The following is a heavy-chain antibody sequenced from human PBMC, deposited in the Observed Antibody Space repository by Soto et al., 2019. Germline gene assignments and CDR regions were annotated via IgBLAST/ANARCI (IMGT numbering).Heavy chain of an antibody. CDR1: GGTFSSYA. V-gene: IGHV1-69*06. Sequence: SVKVSCKASGGTFSSYAISWVRQAPGQGLEWMGWIIPIFGTANYAQKCQGRVTITADKSTSTAYMELSSLRSEDTAVYYCARVGAYYDYVWGSYRYEPYYFDYWGQGTLVTVSS. CDR3: ARVGAYYDYVWGSYRYEPYYFDY. D-gene: IGHD3-16*02. CDR2: IIPIFGTA. J-gene: IGHJ4*02.